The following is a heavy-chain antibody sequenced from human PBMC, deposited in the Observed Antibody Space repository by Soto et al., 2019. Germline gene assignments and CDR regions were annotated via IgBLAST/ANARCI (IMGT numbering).Heavy chain of an antibody. D-gene: IGHD6-25*01. V-gene: IGHV4-61*01. CDR3: ARVRSEQQRIHKGNWFDP. Sequence: SETLSLTCTVSGGSVSSGSYYWSWIRQPPGKGLEWIGYIYYSGSTNYNPSLKSRVTISVDTSKNQFSLKLSSVTAADTAVYYCARVRSEQQRIHKGNWFDPWGQGTLVTVSS. J-gene: IGHJ5*02. CDR1: GGSVSSGSYY. CDR2: IYYSGST.